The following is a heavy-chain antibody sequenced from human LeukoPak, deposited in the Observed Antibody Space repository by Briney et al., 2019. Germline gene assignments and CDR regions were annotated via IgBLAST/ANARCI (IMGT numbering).Heavy chain of an antibody. V-gene: IGHV3-20*03. D-gene: IGHD3/OR15-3a*01. CDR2: LSCNSSTT. Sequence: GLSCNSSTTGYAESAKGRFPISRDNAKNSLYLQMNSLRAEDTAVYYCARGRRGTGYLFDWGQGTLVTVSS. J-gene: IGHJ4*02. CDR3: ARGRRGTGYLFD.